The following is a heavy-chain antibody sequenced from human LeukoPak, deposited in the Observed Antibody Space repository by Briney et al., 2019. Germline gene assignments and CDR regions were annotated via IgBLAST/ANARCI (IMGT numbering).Heavy chain of an antibody. CDR3: AKEGGRYYDSSGNY. V-gene: IGHV3-23*01. J-gene: IGHJ4*02. Sequence: GXXLRLSCAASGFTFSSYAMSWVRQAPGKGLEWVSAISGSGGATYYADSVKGRFTISTDNSKNTLYLQMNSLRAEDTAVFYCAKEGGRYYDSSGNYWGQGALVTVSS. CDR1: GFTFSSYA. CDR2: ISGSGGAT. D-gene: IGHD3-22*01.